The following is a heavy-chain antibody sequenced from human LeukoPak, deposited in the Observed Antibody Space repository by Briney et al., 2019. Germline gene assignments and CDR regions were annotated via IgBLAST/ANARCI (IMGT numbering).Heavy chain of an antibody. Sequence: NPGGSLRLSCAASGFALSSHWMTWVRQVPGRGPEWVANVNRDGSETYYLDSVKGRFTISKDNAKNSLYLQMNSLRAEDTAVYYCASKSGLWFGELSRFDYWGQGTLVTVSS. CDR2: VNRDGSET. J-gene: IGHJ4*02. D-gene: IGHD3-10*01. CDR3: ASKSGLWFGELSRFDY. V-gene: IGHV3-7*03. CDR1: GFALSSHW.